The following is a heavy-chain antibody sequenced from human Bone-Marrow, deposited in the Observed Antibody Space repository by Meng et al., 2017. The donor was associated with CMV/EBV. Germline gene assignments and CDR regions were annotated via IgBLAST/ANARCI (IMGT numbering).Heavy chain of an antibody. J-gene: IGHJ4*02. CDR3: AKSSGWSRFDH. CDR1: GYTLTYYY. V-gene: IGHV1-2*02. CDR2: INTSDDT. D-gene: IGHD6-19*01. Sequence: QVLLVQSGAEVKQPGASLKGSGKASGYTLTYYYIHWVRQAPGQWLEWRVLINTSDDTNYAQNFQGRVTMTRDMSINTVYMELSRLTSDDTALYYWAKSSGWSRFDHWGQGTLVTVSS.